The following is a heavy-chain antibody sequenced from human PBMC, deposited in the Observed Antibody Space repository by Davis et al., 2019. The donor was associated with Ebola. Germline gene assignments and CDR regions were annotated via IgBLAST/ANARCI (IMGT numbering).Heavy chain of an antibody. D-gene: IGHD1-26*01. CDR1: GFTFSSYW. J-gene: IGHJ6*02. V-gene: IGHV3-74*01. CDR3: ARDTRGSYALGYYYYGMDV. CDR2: INSDGSST. Sequence: GESLKISCAASGFTFSSYWMHWVRQAPGKGLVWVSRINSDGSSTSYADSVKGRFTISRDNAKNTLYLQMNSLRAEDTAVYYCARDTRGSYALGYYYYGMDVWGQGTTVTVSS.